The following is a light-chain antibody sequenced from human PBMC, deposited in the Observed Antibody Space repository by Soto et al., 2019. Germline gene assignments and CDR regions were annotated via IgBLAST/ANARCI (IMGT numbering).Light chain of an antibody. CDR1: QSVSSN. CDR3: QQYNNWPPYT. Sequence: EIVMTQSPATLSVSPGERATLSCRASQSVSSNLAWYQQKPGQAPRLLIYGASTRATGIPARFSGSGSGTDFTLTISSLQSEDFAVYCCQQYNNWPPYTFGQGTKLEIK. CDR2: GAS. V-gene: IGKV3-15*01. J-gene: IGKJ2*01.